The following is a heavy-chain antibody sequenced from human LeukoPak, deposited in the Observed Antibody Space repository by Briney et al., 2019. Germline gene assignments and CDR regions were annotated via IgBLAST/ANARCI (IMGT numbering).Heavy chain of an antibody. CDR1: GGTFSSYA. CDR3: ARALGQWLAQPHYYYYYMDV. CDR2: IIPIFGTA. J-gene: IGHJ6*03. Sequence: GASVKVSCKASGGTFSSYAISWVRQAPGQGLEWMGGIIPIFGTANYAQKFQGRVTITADESTSTAYMELSSLRSEDTAVYYCARALGQWLAQPHYYYYYMDVWGKGTTVTISS. V-gene: IGHV1-69*13. D-gene: IGHD6-19*01.